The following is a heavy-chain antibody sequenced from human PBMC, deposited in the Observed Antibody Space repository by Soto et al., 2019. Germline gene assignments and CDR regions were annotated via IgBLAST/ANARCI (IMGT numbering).Heavy chain of an antibody. CDR2: INHSGST. CDR3: ARAKDMVMRPFDY. D-gene: IGHD2-15*01. J-gene: IGHJ4*02. CDR1: GGSFSGYY. V-gene: IGHV4-34*01. Sequence: TSETLSLTCAVYGGSFSGYYWSWIRQPPGKGLEWIGEINHSGSTNYNPSLKSRVTISVDTSKNQFSLKLSSVTAADTAVYYCARAKDMVMRPFDYWGQGTLVTVSS.